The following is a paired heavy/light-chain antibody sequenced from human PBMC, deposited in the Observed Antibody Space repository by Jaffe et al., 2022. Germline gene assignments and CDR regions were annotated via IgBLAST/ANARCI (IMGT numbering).Light chain of an antibody. CDR1: QSIDYW. J-gene: IGKJ2*01. Sequence: DIQMTQSPSTLSASIGDRVTLTCRASQSIDYWLAWYQQKPGKAPKLLISKASTLESGVPPRFSGSGSGTEFTLTINRLQPDDFATYYCQQWNAYIQTFGQGTKVEIK. CDR3: QQWNAYIQT. V-gene: IGKV1-5*03. CDR2: KAS.
Heavy chain of an antibody. V-gene: IGHV4-39*01. J-gene: IGHJ3*02. D-gene: IGHD2-21*02. CDR1: GVSISSNTNY. CDR2: TYKSGSN. CDR3: ARLVTATLVFDI. Sequence: QLQLEESGPGLLKPSETLSLTCTVSGVSISSNTNYWGWIRQPPGKGLEWIGTTYKSGSNYYSPSLKSRVTISEDSSKNQLSLKVRSVTAADTAVYYCARLVTATLVFDIWGQGTMVTVSS.